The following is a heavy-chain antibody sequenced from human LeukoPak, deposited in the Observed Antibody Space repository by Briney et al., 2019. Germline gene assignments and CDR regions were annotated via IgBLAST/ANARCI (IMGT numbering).Heavy chain of an antibody. D-gene: IGHD6-19*01. CDR3: ARDDSAWYAY. CDR2: ISSGGRSI. V-gene: IGHV3-48*03. CDR1: GFTFSSYE. Sequence: GGSLRLSCAASGFTFSSYEMNWVRQAPGKGLEWVSYISSGGRSIYYADSVKGRFTISRDNAKNSLYLQMNSLRAEDTAVYYCARDDSAWYAYWGPGTLVTVSS. J-gene: IGHJ4*02.